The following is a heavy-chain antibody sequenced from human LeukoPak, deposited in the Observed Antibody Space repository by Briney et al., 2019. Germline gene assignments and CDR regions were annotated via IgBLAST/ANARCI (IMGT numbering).Heavy chain of an antibody. J-gene: IGHJ4*02. CDR1: GDSISSGADY. CDR3: ARGLTGIDY. V-gene: IGHV4-30-4*01. Sequence: SETLSLTCTVSGDSISSGADYWNWIRQPPGKGLEWIGYIYYSGTTYYNPSLKSRVTISVDASKNQFSLKLSSVTAADAAVYYCARGLTGIDYWGQGTLVTVSS. D-gene: IGHD3-9*01. CDR2: IYYSGTT.